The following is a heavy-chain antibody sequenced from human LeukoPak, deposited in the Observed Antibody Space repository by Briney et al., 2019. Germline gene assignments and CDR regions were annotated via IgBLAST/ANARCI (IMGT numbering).Heavy chain of an antibody. CDR2: IYYSGST. CDR1: GGSISSYY. V-gene: IGHV4-59*01. Sequence: SETLSLTCTVSGGSISSYYWSWIRQPPGKGLEWIGYIYYSGSTNYNPSLKSRVTISVDTSKNQFSLKLSSVTAADTAVYYCARDGNYYDSSGYYYLDYWGQGILVTVSS. CDR3: ARDGNYYDSSGYYYLDY. J-gene: IGHJ4*02. D-gene: IGHD3-22*01.